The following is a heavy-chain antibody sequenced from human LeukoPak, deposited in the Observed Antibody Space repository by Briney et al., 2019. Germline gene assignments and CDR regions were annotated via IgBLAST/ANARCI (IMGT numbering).Heavy chain of an antibody. J-gene: IGHJ6*03. Sequence: GASVKVSCKASGYTFTSYGISWVRQAPGQGLEWMGWISAYNGNTNYAQKLQGRVTMTTDTSTSTAYMELRSLRSDDTAVYYCARASSSSGYYYYYMDVWGKGTTVTVSS. CDR3: ARASSSSGYYYYYMDV. V-gene: IGHV1-18*01. CDR1: GYTFTSYG. D-gene: IGHD6-6*01. CDR2: ISAYNGNT.